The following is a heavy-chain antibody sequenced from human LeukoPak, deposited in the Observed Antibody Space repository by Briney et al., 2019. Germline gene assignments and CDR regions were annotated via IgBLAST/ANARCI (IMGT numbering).Heavy chain of an antibody. CDR1: GFTFSDYW. V-gene: IGHV3-7*04. CDR3: ARGALDY. CDR2: ISQDGREQ. J-gene: IGHJ4*01. Sequence: ESGGSLRLSCAASGFTFSDYWMSWVRQAPGQGLEWVAKISQDGREQHFVDSVKGRFTISRDNAKNLLFLQTDSLRAEDTAVYYCARGALDYWGPGTLVTVSS.